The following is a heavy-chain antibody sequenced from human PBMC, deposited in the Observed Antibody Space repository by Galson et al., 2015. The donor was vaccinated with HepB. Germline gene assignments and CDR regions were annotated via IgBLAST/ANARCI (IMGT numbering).Heavy chain of an antibody. CDR1: GLTFRNYA. J-gene: IGHJ4*02. CDR3: ARGIDGYGPTLGY. CDR2: ISSDGSNK. D-gene: IGHD5-24*01. Sequence: SLRLSCAASGLTFRNYAMHWVRQAPGKGLEWVALISSDGSNKYYTDPVKGRFTISRDNSKNTLDLQMNSLRSEDTAVYYCARGIDGYGPTLGYWGQGTLVTVSS. V-gene: IGHV3-30-3*01.